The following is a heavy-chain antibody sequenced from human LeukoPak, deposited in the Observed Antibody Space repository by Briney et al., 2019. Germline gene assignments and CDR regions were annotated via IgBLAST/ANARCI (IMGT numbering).Heavy chain of an antibody. CDR1: GFTFSSYA. D-gene: IGHD4-17*01. CDR3: AKDLSPMTTVTTWFDY. Sequence: GGSLRLSCAASGFTFSSYAMHWVRQTPGKGLEWVSGISGSGGNTYYADSVKGRFTISRDNSKNTLYLQMNSLRAEDTAVYNCAKDLSPMTTVTTWFDYWGQGTLVTVSS. CDR2: ISGSGGNT. V-gene: IGHV3-23*01. J-gene: IGHJ4*02.